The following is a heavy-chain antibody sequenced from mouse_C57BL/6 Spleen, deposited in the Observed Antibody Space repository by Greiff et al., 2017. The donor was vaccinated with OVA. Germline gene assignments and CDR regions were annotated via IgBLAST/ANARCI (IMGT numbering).Heavy chain of an antibody. CDR2: IYPGDGDT. Sequence: QVQLQQSGPELVKPGASVKISCKASGYAFSSSWMNWVKQRPGQGLEWIGRIYPGDGDTNYNGKFKGKATLTADKSSSTAYMQLSSLPSEDSAVYFCARAGDSSYSYFDYWGQGTTLTVSS. CDR1: GYAFSSSW. V-gene: IGHV1-82*01. D-gene: IGHD1-1*01. CDR3: ARAGDSSYSYFDY. J-gene: IGHJ2*01.